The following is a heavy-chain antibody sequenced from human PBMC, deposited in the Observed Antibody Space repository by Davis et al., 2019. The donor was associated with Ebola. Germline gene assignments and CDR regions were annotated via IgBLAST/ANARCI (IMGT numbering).Heavy chain of an antibody. Sequence: GESLKISCVASGFTFGSYTMNWVRQAPGKGLEWVSSISSSSSYIYYADSVKGRFTISRDNAKNSLYLQMNSLRAEDTAVYYCARVGEYTRAFDIWGQGTMVTVSS. CDR3: ARVGEYTRAFDI. D-gene: IGHD6-6*01. J-gene: IGHJ3*02. CDR2: ISSSSSYI. V-gene: IGHV3-21*01. CDR1: GFTFGSYT.